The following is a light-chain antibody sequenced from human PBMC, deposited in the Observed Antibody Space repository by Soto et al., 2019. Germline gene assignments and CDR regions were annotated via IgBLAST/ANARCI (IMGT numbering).Light chain of an antibody. CDR1: SSNIGAGYD. CDR3: QSYDSSLTSWV. Sequence: QAVVTQPPSVSGAPGQRVTISCTGSSSNIGAGYDVHWYKQLPGTAPKLLIFVNNNRPSGVPDRFSGSKSGTSASLAITGLQAEDEADYYCQSYDSSLTSWVFGGGTKLTVL. J-gene: IGLJ3*02. CDR2: VNN. V-gene: IGLV1-40*01.